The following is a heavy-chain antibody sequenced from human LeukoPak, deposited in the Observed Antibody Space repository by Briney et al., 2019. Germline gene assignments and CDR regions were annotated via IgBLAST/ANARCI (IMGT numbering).Heavy chain of an antibody. D-gene: IGHD4-17*01. Sequence: GGSLRLSCVVSGFTFTPYWMTWVRQAPGKGLEWVANINQDGSEKYYVDSVRGRFTISRDNAMSSLFLQMNSLRVEDTAVYYCARAYTDYAEGGYWGQGTLVTVSS. CDR2: INQDGSEK. CDR3: ARAYTDYAEGGY. CDR1: GFTFTPYW. V-gene: IGHV3-7*01. J-gene: IGHJ4*02.